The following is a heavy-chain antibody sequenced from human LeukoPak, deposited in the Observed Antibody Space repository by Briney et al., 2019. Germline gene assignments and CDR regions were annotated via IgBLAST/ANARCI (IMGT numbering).Heavy chain of an antibody. V-gene: IGHV1-18*01. CDR3: ARDPRGLGMSFDY. D-gene: IGHD7-27*01. CDR2: ISAYNGNT. Sequence: ASVKVSCKASVYTFTSYGISWVRQAPGQGLEWMGWISAYNGNTNYAQELQGRVTMTTDTSTSTACMELRSLRSDDTAVYYCARDPRGLGMSFDYWGQGTLVTVSS. CDR1: VYTFTSYG. J-gene: IGHJ4*02.